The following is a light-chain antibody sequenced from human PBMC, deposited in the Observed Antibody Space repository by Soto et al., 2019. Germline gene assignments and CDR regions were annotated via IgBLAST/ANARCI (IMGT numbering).Light chain of an antibody. CDR3: QQYGSSPALT. Sequence: EIVLTKSPGTLSLSPGERATLSCRASQSVSSSYLAWYQQKPGQAPRLLIYGASSRATGIRDRFSGSGSGTDLTLTISRLEPEDFGVYYCQQYGSSPALTVGGGTKVEIK. V-gene: IGKV3-20*01. J-gene: IGKJ4*01. CDR1: QSVSSSY. CDR2: GAS.